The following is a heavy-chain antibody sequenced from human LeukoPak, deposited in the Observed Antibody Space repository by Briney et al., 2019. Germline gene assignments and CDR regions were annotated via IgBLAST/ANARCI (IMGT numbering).Heavy chain of an antibody. J-gene: IGHJ4*02. Sequence: PGGSLRLSCAASGFTFSRSAMSWVRQAPGKGLEWVSSISGSGSGRNTYYADSVKGQFTISRDNSKNTLYLQMNSLRAEDTAVYYCAKSGYNRFDYWGQGTLVTVSS. CDR3: AKSGYNRFDY. D-gene: IGHD5-24*01. CDR2: ISGSGSGRNT. CDR1: GFTFSRSA. V-gene: IGHV3-23*01.